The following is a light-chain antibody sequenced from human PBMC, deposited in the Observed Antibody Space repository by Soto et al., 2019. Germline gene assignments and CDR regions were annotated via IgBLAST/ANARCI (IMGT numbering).Light chain of an antibody. CDR2: AAS. J-gene: IGKJ2*02. Sequence: DIQMTQSPSSLSASVGDRVTITCRASQSISMYLNWYQQKPGKAPKLLIYAASTLHSGVPSRFSGSGSGTDSTLSISSLQPEDFATYYCQQSYSTPRTFGQGTKLEIK. CDR1: QSISMY. V-gene: IGKV1-39*01. CDR3: QQSYSTPRT.